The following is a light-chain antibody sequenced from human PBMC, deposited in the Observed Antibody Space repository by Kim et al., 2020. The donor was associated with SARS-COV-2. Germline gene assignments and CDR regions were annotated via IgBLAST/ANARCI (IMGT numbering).Light chain of an antibody. CDR1: SGQSSYA. V-gene: IGLV4-69*01. CDR2: FNSDGSH. CDR3: QTWGTGIVV. J-gene: IGLJ2*01. Sequence: QLVLTQSPSASASLGASVKLTCTLSSGQSSYAIAWHQQQPEKGPRYLMKFNSDGSHSKGDGIPDRFSGSSSGAERYLTISSLQSEDEADYYCQTWGTGIVVFGGGTQLTVL.